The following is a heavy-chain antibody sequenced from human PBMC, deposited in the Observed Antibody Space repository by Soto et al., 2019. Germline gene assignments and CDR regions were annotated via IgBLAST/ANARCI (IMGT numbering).Heavy chain of an antibody. CDR2: IYYSGST. D-gene: IGHD4-17*01. Sequence: PSETLSLTCTVSGGSISSGGYYWSWIRQHPGKGLEWIGYIYYSGSTYYNPSLKSRVTISVDTSKNQFSLKLSSVTAADTAVYYCAREPPITQVTRSENVFDIWGPAIMVT. CDR1: GGSISSGGYY. CDR3: AREPPITQVTRSENVFDI. V-gene: IGHV4-31*03. J-gene: IGHJ3*02.